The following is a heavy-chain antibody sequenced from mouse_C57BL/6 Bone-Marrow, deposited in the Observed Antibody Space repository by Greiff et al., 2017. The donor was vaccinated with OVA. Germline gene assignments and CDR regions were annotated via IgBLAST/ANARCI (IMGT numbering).Heavy chain of an antibody. CDR3: AKGGGTTVFFPGY. J-gene: IGHJ2*01. V-gene: IGHV1-82*01. D-gene: IGHD1-1*01. Sequence: QVQLQQSGPELVKPGASVKISCKASGYAFSSSWMNWVKQRPGKGLEWIGRIYPGDGDTNYNGKFKGKATLTADKSSSTAYMQLSSLTSEDSAVYFCAKGGGTTVFFPGYWGQGTTLTVSS. CDR1: GYAFSSSW. CDR2: IYPGDGDT.